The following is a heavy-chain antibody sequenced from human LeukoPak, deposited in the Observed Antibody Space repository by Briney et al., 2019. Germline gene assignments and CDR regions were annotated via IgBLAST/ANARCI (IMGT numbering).Heavy chain of an antibody. CDR3: ARDNGSGSRPFAFDI. CDR1: GGSISSGGYY. Sequence: SETLSLTCTVSGGSISSGGYYWSWIRQPPGKGLEWIGYIYHSGSTYYNPSLKSRVTISVDRSKNQFSLKLSSVTAADTAVYYCARDNGSGSRPFAFDIWGQGTMVTVSS. V-gene: IGHV4-30-2*01. J-gene: IGHJ3*02. CDR2: IYHSGST. D-gene: IGHD3-10*01.